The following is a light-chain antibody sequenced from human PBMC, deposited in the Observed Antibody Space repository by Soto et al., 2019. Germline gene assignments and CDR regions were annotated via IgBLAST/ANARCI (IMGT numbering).Light chain of an antibody. CDR3: SSYTGSSTYVV. CDR2: DVS. J-gene: IGLJ2*01. CDR1: SSDVVGYNY. V-gene: IGLV2-14*01. Sequence: QSALTQPASVSGSPGQSITISCTGTSSDVVGYNYVSWYQQHPGKAPKLMIYDVSNRPSGVSNRFSGSKSANTASLTISGLQAEDEADYYCSSYTGSSTYVVFCGGTKVTVL.